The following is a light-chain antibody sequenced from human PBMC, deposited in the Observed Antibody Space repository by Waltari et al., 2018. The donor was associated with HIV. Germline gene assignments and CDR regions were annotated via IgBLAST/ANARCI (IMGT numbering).Light chain of an antibody. J-gene: IGLJ1*01. V-gene: IGLV2-14*03. CDR1: NSDVGGYNY. CDR2: DLS. Sequence: QSALTQPASVSGSPGQSLTISCSGTNSDVGGYNYVSLSQQHPGKSPKLIFFDLSHRTSGMSNRSSGSTSGHTASLTISGLQAEDEADYYCSSYTRSTTLDAVFGTGTKVSVL. CDR3: SSYTRSTTLDAV.